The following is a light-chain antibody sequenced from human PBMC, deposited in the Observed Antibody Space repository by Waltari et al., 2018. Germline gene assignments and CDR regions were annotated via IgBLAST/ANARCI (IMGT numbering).Light chain of an antibody. Sequence: SYVLTQAPSVSVAPGQAARNTCAGDEFGRKCVHRYQQKPGHAPLLVVYDNRVRPSGIPDRFSGSNSGNTATLTISGVEAGDEADYYCQVRDSSSDYRVFGGGTKLTVL. CDR1: EFGRKC. CDR3: QVRDSSSDYRV. V-gene: IGLV3-21*02. CDR2: DNR. J-gene: IGLJ3*02.